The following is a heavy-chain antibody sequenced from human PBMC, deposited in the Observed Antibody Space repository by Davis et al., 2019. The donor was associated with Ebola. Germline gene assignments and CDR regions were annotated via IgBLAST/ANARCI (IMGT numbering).Heavy chain of an antibody. CDR3: AREGYCSGGSCFHFDY. J-gene: IGHJ4*02. Sequence: ASVKVSCKASGYTFTSYAMHWVRQAPGQRLEWMGWINAGNGNTKYSQKFQGRVTITRDTSASTAYMELSSLRSEDTAVYYCAREGYCSGGSCFHFDYWGQGTLVTVSS. D-gene: IGHD2-15*01. CDR1: GYTFTSYA. CDR2: INAGNGNT. V-gene: IGHV1-3*01.